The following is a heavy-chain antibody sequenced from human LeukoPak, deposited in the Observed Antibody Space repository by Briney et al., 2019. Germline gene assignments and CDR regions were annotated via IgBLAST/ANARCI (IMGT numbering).Heavy chain of an antibody. CDR3: ARAEINDYNRY. CDR2: INYSGRT. Sequence: SETLSLTCSVSGYSIRSGYQWGWIRQAPGKGLEWIGSINYSGRTYDNPSLKSRVTISIDTSKNQIFLKLRSTTAADAAHYYCARAEINDYNRYWGQGILVIVSS. D-gene: IGHD4-11*01. CDR1: GYSIRSGYQ. V-gene: IGHV4-38-2*01. J-gene: IGHJ4*02.